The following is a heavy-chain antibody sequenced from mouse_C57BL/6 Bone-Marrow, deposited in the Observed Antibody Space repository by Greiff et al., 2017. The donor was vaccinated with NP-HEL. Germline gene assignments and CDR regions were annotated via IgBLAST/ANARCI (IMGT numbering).Heavy chain of an antibody. V-gene: IGHV1-19*01. Sequence: VQLKESGPVLVKPGASVKMSCKASGYTFTDYYMNWVKQSHGKSLEWIGVINPYNGGTSYNQKFKGKATLTVDKSSSTAYMELNSLTSEDSAVYYCARSGTAQAFADWGQGTLVTVSA. D-gene: IGHD3-2*02. CDR1: GYTFTDYY. J-gene: IGHJ3*01. CDR2: INPYNGGT. CDR3: ARSGTAQAFAD.